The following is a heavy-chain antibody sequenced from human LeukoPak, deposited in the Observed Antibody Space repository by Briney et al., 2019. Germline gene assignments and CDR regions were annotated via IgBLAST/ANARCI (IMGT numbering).Heavy chain of an antibody. J-gene: IGHJ4*02. V-gene: IGHV1-8*03. CDR3: AREGWLHYDY. Sequence: ASVKVSCKASGYTFTSYDINWVRQATGQGLEWMGWMNPNSGNTGYAQKFQGRVTITRNTSISTAYMELSRLRSDDTAVYYCAREGWLHYDYWGQGTLVTVSS. CDR1: GYTFTSYD. D-gene: IGHD5-24*01. CDR2: MNPNSGNT.